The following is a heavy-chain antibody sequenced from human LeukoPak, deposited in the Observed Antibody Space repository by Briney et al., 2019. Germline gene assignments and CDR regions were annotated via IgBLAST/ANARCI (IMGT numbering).Heavy chain of an antibody. D-gene: IGHD3-22*01. V-gene: IGHV4-39*01. J-gene: IGHJ4*02. CDR1: GGSISSSSYY. Sequence: PSETLSLTCTVSGGSISSSSYYWGWIRQPPGKGLECIGSMYYSGSTFYNPPLKSRVSISVDTPKNQFSLKLSSVTAADTAVYYCARLNGGYYEAIFDYWGQGTLVTVSS. CDR3: ARLNGGYYEAIFDY. CDR2: MYYSGST.